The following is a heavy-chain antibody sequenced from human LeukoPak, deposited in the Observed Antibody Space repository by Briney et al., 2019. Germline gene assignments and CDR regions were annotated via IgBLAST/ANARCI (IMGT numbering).Heavy chain of an antibody. V-gene: IGHV3-23*01. CDR3: AKASYGYPH. Sequence: SGRSLRLSCAASGFTFDDYAMHWVRQAPGKGLEWVSAISGSGGSTYYADSVKGRLTISRDNSKNTLYLQMNSLRAEDTAVYYCAKASYGYPHWGQGTLVTVSS. J-gene: IGHJ4*02. CDR1: GFTFDDYA. D-gene: IGHD4-17*01. CDR2: ISGSGGST.